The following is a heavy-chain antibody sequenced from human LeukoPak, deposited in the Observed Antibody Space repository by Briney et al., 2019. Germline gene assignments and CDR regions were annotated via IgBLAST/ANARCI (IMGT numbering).Heavy chain of an antibody. V-gene: IGHV5-51*01. CDR2: IYPGDSDT. CDR1: GYSFTSYW. CDR3: ARVLLWFGELSDGMDV. D-gene: IGHD3-10*01. Sequence: GESLKISCQGSGYSFTSYWIGWVRQMPGKGLEWMGIIYPGDSDTRYSPSFQGQVTISADKSISTAYLQWSSLKASDTAMYYCARVLLWFGELSDGMDVWGQGTTVTVSS. J-gene: IGHJ6*02.